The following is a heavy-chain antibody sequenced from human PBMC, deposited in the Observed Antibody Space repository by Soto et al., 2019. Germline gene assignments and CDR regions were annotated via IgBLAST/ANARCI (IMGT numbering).Heavy chain of an antibody. CDR2: INAGNGNT. J-gene: IGHJ4*02. CDR3: ARDWNVLLWSFFDY. Sequence: ASVKVSCKASGYTFTSYAMHWVRQAPGQRLEWMGWINAGNGNTKYSQKFQGRVTITRDTSASTAYMELSSLRSEDTAVYYCARDWNVLLWSFFDYWGQGTLVTV. D-gene: IGHD3-10*01. V-gene: IGHV1-3*01. CDR1: GYTFTSYA.